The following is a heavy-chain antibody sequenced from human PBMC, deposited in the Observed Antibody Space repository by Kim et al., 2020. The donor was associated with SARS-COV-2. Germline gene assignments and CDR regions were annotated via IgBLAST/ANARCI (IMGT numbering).Heavy chain of an antibody. CDR1: GFTFSKYW. J-gene: IGHJ5*02. V-gene: IGHV3-74*01. D-gene: IGHD5-12*01. CDR2: SNEDGSIT. CDR3: ARDLSGSDDL. Sequence: GGSLRLSCAASGFTFSKYWMHWVRQVPGEGLVWVSRSNEDGSITNYADSVRGRFTISRDNARSTPYLQMNSLGAEDTALYYCARDLSGSDDLWGQGTLVT.